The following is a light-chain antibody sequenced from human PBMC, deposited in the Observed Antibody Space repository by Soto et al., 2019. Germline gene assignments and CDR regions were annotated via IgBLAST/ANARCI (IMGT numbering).Light chain of an antibody. Sequence: EIVLTQSPGTLSLSPGERATLSCRASQSVSSSYLAWYQQKPGQAPRLLIYGASSRATGIPDRFSGSGSGTDFTLTISRLEPEDFAVYYCQQYGSSLQGWTFGQGTKVDIK. J-gene: IGKJ1*01. CDR2: GAS. CDR1: QSVSSSY. CDR3: QQYGSSLQGWT. V-gene: IGKV3-20*01.